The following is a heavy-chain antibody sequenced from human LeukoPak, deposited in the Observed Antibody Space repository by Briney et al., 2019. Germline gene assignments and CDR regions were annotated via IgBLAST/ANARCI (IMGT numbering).Heavy chain of an antibody. V-gene: IGHV3-48*01. CDR2: ISRSSSTI. CDR3: ARDHPAVDTAMVSREDYFDY. Sequence: GGSLRLSCAASGFTFSSYSMNWVRQAPGKGLEWVSYISRSSSTIYYADSVKGRFTISRDNAKNSLYLQMNSLRAEDTAVYYCARDHPAVDTAMVSREDYFDYWGQGTLVTVSS. D-gene: IGHD5-18*01. J-gene: IGHJ4*02. CDR1: GFTFSSYS.